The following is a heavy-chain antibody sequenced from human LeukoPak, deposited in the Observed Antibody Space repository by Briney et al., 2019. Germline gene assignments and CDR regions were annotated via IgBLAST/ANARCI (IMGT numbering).Heavy chain of an antibody. V-gene: IGHV1-2*02. J-gene: IGHJ5*02. CDR3: ARVDSGRSRCFDP. D-gene: IGHD6-19*01. CDR1: GYTFTGYY. Sequence: VASVKVSCKASGYTFTGYYMHWVRQAPGQGLEWMGWINPNSGGTNYAQKFQGRVTMTRDTSISTAYMELSRLRSDDTAVYYCARVDSGRSRCFDPWGQGTLVTVSS. CDR2: INPNSGGT.